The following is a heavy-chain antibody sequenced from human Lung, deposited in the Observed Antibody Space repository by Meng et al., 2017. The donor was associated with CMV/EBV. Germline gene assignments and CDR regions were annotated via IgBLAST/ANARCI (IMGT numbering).Heavy chain of an antibody. D-gene: IGHD2-15*01. CDR3: ARGPRSRPNAYSVNS. V-gene: IGHV3-66*01. CDR1: GFTVSSNY. CDR2: LYAGGSA. J-gene: IGHJ4*02. Sequence: EVQLVQSGGGLVQPGGSLRISCVASGFTVSSNYMAWVRQAPGKGLEWVSVLYAGGSAFYGDSVKGRFTISRDNSKNTLFLQMSSLRAEDTAVYYCARGPRSRPNAYSVNSWGQGTLCNVSS.